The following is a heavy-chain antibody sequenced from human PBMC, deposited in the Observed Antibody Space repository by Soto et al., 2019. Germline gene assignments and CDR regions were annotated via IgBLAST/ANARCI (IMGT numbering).Heavy chain of an antibody. CDR1: GDSFTDYY. V-gene: IGHV1-46*01. CDR2: VNPSGGHT. CDR3: ARGGHVVVVTAALDY. J-gene: IGHJ4*02. D-gene: IGHD2-21*02. Sequence: ASVKVSCKACGDSFTDYYIHCVRQAPGQGLEWMGTVNPSGGHTTYAQHFLGRVTMTRDTSTSTLYVELTSLTSDDTAIYYCARGGHVVVVTAALDYWGQGTLVTVSS.